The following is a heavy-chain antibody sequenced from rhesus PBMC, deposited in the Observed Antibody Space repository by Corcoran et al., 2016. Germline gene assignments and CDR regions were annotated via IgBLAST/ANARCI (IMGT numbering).Heavy chain of an antibody. CDR3: AREDSNYDYFDY. J-gene: IGHJ4*01. CDR1: GFTFSDHY. CDR2: MSGSSSST. V-gene: IGHV3-37*01. D-gene: IGHD4-23*01. Sequence: EVQLVESGGGLVQPGGSLRLSCAASGFTFSDHYMDWVRQAPGKGLAWVSSMSGSSSSTSYSDAVNGRFTISSDNAKNTLYLQMNSPRAEDTAVYYCAREDSNYDYFDYWGQGVLVTVSS.